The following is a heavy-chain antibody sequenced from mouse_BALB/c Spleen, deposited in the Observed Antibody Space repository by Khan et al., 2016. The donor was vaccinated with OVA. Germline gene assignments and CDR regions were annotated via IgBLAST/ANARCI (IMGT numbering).Heavy chain of an antibody. D-gene: IGHD1-1*02. CDR2: INYSGSS. CDR3: SKGGSWDNYAMDY. Sequence: EVQLVESGPGLVKPSQSLSLTCTVTGYSITSDYAWNWLRQFPGNKLEWMCYINYSGSSNYNPALKRRISITRATSNHQFFLQFTSVTTADSATYYYSKGGSWDNYAMDYWGQGTSVTVSS. CDR1: GYSITSDYA. J-gene: IGHJ4*01. V-gene: IGHV3-2*02.